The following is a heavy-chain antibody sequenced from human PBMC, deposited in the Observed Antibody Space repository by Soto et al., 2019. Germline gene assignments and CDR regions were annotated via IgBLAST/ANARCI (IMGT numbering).Heavy chain of an antibody. J-gene: IGHJ6*02. D-gene: IGHD3-22*01. CDR2: IYPGDSDT. V-gene: IGHV5-51*01. CDR3: ASKTYDSSGYYYSGLDV. Sequence: PGESLKISCKGSVYSYTTYWIAWVRQMSGKGLEWMGVIYPGDSDTRYSPSFQGQVTNSADKSISTAYLQWSSLKASDTAMYYCASKTYDSSGYYYSGLDVWGQGTKVTVYS. CDR1: VYSYTTYW.